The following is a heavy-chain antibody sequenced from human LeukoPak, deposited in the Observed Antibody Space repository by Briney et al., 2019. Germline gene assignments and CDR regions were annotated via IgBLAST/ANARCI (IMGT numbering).Heavy chain of an antibody. Sequence: GGSLRLSCAASGFTFSSYAMSWVRQAPGKGLEWVSAISGTGGRTYYADSVKGRFTISRDNSKNTLYLQMNSLRAEDTAVYYCARDLRVTGTMVDYYNGMDVWGQGTTVTVSS. D-gene: IGHD1-7*01. CDR3: ARDLRVTGTMVDYYNGMDV. V-gene: IGHV3-23*01. J-gene: IGHJ6*02. CDR1: GFTFSSYA. CDR2: ISGTGGRT.